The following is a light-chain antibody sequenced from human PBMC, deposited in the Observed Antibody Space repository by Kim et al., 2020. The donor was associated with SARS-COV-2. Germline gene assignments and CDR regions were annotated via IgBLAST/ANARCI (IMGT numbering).Light chain of an antibody. J-gene: IGLJ3*02. Sequence: PGQSITVSCTASISDVRGYNLVSWYRQHPGIAPELLIYEATVRASGVSDRFSGSKSGNTASLTISGLQAEDEADYYCCSYAGGTFAFGGGTKVTVL. CDR2: EAT. CDR1: ISDVRGYNL. V-gene: IGLV2-23*01. CDR3: CSYAGGTFA.